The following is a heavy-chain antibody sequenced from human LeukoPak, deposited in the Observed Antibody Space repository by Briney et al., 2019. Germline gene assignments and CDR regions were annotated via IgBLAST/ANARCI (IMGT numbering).Heavy chain of an antibody. D-gene: IGHD4-23*01. V-gene: IGHV3-11*01. J-gene: IGHJ4*02. CDR2: ISSSGSNI. Sequence: GGSLRLSCAASAFSFSDYYMTWIRQAPGKGLEWVSYISSSGSNIYYADSVKGRFTISRDNTKNALYLQMNSLRAEDTAVYYCAREYGGKGPPGYWGQGTLVTVSS. CDR3: AREYGGKGPPGY. CDR1: AFSFSDYY.